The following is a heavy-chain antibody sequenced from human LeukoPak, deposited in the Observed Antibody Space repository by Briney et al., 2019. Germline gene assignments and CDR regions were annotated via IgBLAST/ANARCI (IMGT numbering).Heavy chain of an antibody. CDR3: ARERDYDSSGYPYFDY. CDR1: GGSISSYY. V-gene: IGHV4-59*12. Sequence: SETLSLTCTVSGGSISSYYWSWIRQPPGKGLEWIGYIYHSGSAYYNPSLKSRVTISVDRSKNQFSLKLSSVTAADTAVYYCARERDYDSSGYPYFDYWGQGTLVTVSS. CDR2: IYHSGSA. D-gene: IGHD3-22*01. J-gene: IGHJ4*02.